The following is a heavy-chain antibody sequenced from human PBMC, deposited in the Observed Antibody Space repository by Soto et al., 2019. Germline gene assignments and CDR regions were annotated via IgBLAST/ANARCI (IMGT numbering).Heavy chain of an antibody. D-gene: IGHD3-3*01. J-gene: IGHJ4*01. CDR2: INSDGSST. Sequence: GGSLRLSCAASGFTFSSYWMHWVRQAPGKGLVWVSRINSDGSSTSYADSVKGRFTISRDNAKNTLYLQMNSLRAEDTAVYYCARGIRIFGVVIFFRGTSTVEPNFDYWDQGTLVTVSS. CDR1: GFTFSSYW. CDR3: ARGIRIFGVVIFFRGTSTVEPNFDY. V-gene: IGHV3-74*01.